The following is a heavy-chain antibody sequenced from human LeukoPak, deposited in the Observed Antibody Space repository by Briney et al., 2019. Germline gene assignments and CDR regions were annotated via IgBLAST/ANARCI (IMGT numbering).Heavy chain of an antibody. CDR2: INPNSGGT. D-gene: IGHD2-15*01. CDR3: ARDDIVVAGDAFDI. V-gene: IGHV1-2*02. J-gene: IGHJ3*02. Sequence: GASVKVSCKASGYTFTGYYMHWVRQAPGRGLEWMGWINPNSGGTNYAQKFQGRVTMTRDTSISTAYMELSRLRSDDTAVYYCARDDIVVAGDAFDIWGQGTMVTVSS. CDR1: GYTFTGYY.